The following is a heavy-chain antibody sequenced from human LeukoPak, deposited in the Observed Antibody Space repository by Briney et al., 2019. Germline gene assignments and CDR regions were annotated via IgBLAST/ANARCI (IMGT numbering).Heavy chain of an antibody. V-gene: IGHV3-43*02. CDR2: ISADGGGA. CDR1: GLNFGESA. J-gene: IGHJ4*02. Sequence: GGSLILSCVASGLNFGESAMHWVRQAPGKGLEWVSLISADGGGAFSADSVKGRFSISRDNSKNSLYLQMDSLRSEDTAMYYCAKESGKFDYWGQGTLVVVSS. CDR3: AKESGKFDY.